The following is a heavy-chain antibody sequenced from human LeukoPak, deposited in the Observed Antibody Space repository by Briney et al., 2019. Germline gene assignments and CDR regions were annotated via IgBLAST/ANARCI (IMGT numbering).Heavy chain of an antibody. Sequence: ETLSLTCTVSGGSISSYYWSWIRQPAGQGLEWIGRIYTSGSTNYNPSLNSRVTMSVDTSKTQFSLNLSSMTATATAVYYCASQAATGNYFDQWGQGTLVTVSS. V-gene: IGHV4-4*07. CDR3: ASQAATGNYFDQ. CDR2: IYTSGST. J-gene: IGHJ4*02. D-gene: IGHD6-13*01. CDR1: GGSISSYY.